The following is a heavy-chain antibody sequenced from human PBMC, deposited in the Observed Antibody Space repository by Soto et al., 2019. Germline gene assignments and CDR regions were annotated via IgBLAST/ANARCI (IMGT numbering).Heavy chain of an antibody. CDR2: IYPGDSDI. V-gene: IGHV5-51*01. CDR1: GYSFTSYW. CDR3: ARHYYYDSSDYYPTNTKLPLDY. J-gene: IGHJ4*02. Sequence: PGESLKISCKGSGYSFTSYWIAWVRQVPGKGLELMGVIYPGDSDIRYSPSFQGQVTISADKSISTAYLQWSSLKASDSAMYFCARHYYYDSSDYYPTNTKLPLDYWGQGTLVTVSS. D-gene: IGHD3-22*01.